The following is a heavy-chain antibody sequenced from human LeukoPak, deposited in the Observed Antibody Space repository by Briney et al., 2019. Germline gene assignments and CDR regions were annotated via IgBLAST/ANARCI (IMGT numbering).Heavy chain of an antibody. J-gene: IGHJ6*02. D-gene: IGHD2-21*02. Sequence: GGCLRLSRAVSVVTVSSNYLSWVRQAPGKGLEWVSMLYSGGKTAYSASARGRFTISRENSQNTLYLQMKSLRGEDTAVDYCAREPGCHYGVCFSCYYDGLDVWGQGTTVTVSS. CDR3: AREPGCHYGVCFSCYYDGLDV. CDR2: LYSGGKT. CDR1: VVTVSSNY. V-gene: IGHV3-53*01.